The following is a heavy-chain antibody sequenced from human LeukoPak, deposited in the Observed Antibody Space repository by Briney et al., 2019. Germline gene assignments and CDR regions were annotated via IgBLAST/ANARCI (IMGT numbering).Heavy chain of an antibody. J-gene: IGHJ5*02. Sequence: SETLSLTCAVYGGSFCGYYWSWIRQPPGKGLEWIGEINHSGSTNYNPSLKSRVTISVDTSKNQFSLKLSSVTAADTAVYYCARTPVGAKRGWFDPWGQGTLVTVSS. CDR3: ARTPVGAKRGWFDP. D-gene: IGHD1-26*01. V-gene: IGHV4-34*01. CDR1: GGSFCGYY. CDR2: INHSGST.